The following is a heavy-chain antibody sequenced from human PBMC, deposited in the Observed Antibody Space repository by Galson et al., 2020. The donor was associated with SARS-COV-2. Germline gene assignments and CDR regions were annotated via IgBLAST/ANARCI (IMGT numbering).Heavy chain of an antibody. Sequence: SETLSLTCTVSGGSISSSSYYWGWIRQPPGKGLEWIGSIYYSGSTYYNPSLKSRVTISVDTSKNQFSLKLSSVTAADTAVYYCARHRKFERGRYYYYYMDVWGKGTTVTVSS. D-gene: IGHD2-15*01. CDR1: GGSISSSSYY. J-gene: IGHJ6*03. V-gene: IGHV4-39*01. CDR3: ARHRKFERGRYYYYYMDV. CDR2: IYYSGST.